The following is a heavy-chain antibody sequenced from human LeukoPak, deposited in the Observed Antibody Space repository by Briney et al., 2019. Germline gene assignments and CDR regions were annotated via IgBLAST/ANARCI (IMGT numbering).Heavy chain of an antibody. CDR1: GYTFTGYY. V-gene: IGHV1-2*02. D-gene: IGHD3-10*01. CDR2: INPNSGGT. CDR3: ASAYGSGSSRDWFDR. J-gene: IGHJ5*02. Sequence: ASVKVSCKASGYTFTGYYMHWVRQAPGQGLEWMGWINPNSGGTNYAQKFQGRVTMTRDTSISTAYMELSRLRSDDTAVYYCASAYGSGSSRDWFDRWGQGTLVTVSS.